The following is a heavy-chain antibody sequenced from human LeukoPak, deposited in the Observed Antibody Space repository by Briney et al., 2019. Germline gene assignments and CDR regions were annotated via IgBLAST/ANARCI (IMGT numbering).Heavy chain of an antibody. D-gene: IGHD3-9*01. CDR1: GFTFSSYG. Sequence: GGSPRLSCAASGFTFSSYGMHWVRQAPGKGLEWVAVISYDGSNKYYADSVKGRFTISRDNSKNTLYLQMNSLRAEDTAVYYCAKDLKGDCDILTGYYKSYYYYGMDVWGQGTTVTVSS. CDR2: ISYDGSNK. J-gene: IGHJ6*02. V-gene: IGHV3-30*18. CDR3: AKDLKGDCDILTGYYKSYYYYGMDV.